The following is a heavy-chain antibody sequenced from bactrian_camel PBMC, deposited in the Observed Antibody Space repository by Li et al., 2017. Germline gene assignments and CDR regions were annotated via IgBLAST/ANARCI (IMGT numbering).Heavy chain of an antibody. D-gene: IGHD1*01. Sequence: HVQLVESGGGSVQAGGALRLSCAASGYTYSNNCMAWFRQAPGKKREGVAAIYTGGMSAHYGSSLLSGVGSTYYTESVKGRFTISRDSAKNTVSLQMDSLRPEDTAMYYCAADKGYYVDYCSLASDDFGYWGQGTQVTVS. J-gene: IGHJ6*01. CDR3: AADKGYYVDYCSLASDDFGY. V-gene: IGHV3-3*01. CDR2: IYTGGMSAHYGSSLLSGVGST. CDR1: GYTYSNNC.